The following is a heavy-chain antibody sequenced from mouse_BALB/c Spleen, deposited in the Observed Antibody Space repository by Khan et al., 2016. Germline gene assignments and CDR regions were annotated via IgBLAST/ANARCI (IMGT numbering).Heavy chain of an antibody. J-gene: IGHJ2*01. V-gene: IGHV1-7*01. CDR3: ASYYGSSYDVDY. Sequence: QVQLQQSGAELAKPGASVKMSCKASGYTFTSYWMHWVKQRPGQGLEWIGYINPSTGYTEYNQKFKDKAPLTADKSSSTAYMQLSSLTSEDSAVYYCASYYGSSYDVDYWGQGTTLTVSS. D-gene: IGHD1-1*01. CDR1: GYTFTSYW. CDR2: INPSTGYT.